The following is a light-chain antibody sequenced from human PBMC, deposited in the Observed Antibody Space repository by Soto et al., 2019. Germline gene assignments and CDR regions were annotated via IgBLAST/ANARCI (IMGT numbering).Light chain of an antibody. Sequence: ETQMTQSPSSVSASVGDRVTITCRASQNIPKYLNWYQQKPGKAPKILIYKASSLESGVPSRFSGSGSGTDFTLTISSLQPEDFATYYCQQANSFPLTFGGGTKVDIK. CDR2: KAS. CDR3: QQANSFPLT. J-gene: IGKJ4*01. V-gene: IGKV1-12*01. CDR1: QNIPKY.